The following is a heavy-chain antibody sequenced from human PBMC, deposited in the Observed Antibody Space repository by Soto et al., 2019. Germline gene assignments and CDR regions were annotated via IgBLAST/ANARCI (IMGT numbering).Heavy chain of an antibody. CDR1: GYTFTSNY. J-gene: IGHJ4*02. D-gene: IGHD2-21*02. Sequence: QVHLVQSGAEVKKPGASVKISCTSSGYTFTSNYLHWVRQAPGQGLEWMGMINPTGGSTNYAQRFLGRVTMTMDTSSSTVYMELSDLRSEDTAMYYCARGFCTTATCFVGDFWGQGTLVTVSS. CDR2: INPTGGST. V-gene: IGHV1-46*01. CDR3: ARGFCTTATCFVGDF.